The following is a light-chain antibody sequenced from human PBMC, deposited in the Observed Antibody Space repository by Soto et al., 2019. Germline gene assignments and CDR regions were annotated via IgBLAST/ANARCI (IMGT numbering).Light chain of an antibody. CDR1: SSDVGGLNY. V-gene: IGLV2-8*01. CDR3: RAYAGRSTRV. Sequence: QSAPTQPPSASGSPGQSVTFSCTGTSSDVGGLNYVSWYQQYPGKAPKLMIYEAYKRPSGVPDRFSGSKSGTTASLTVAGLQPEDEAYYCCRAYAGRSTRVFGGGTKLTVL. CDR2: EAY. J-gene: IGLJ2*01.